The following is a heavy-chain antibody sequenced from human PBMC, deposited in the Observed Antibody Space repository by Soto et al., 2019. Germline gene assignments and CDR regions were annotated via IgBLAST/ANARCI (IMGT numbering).Heavy chain of an antibody. CDR1: GFTLSSYA. J-gene: IGHJ6*02. D-gene: IGHD2-15*01. Sequence: EVQMVESGGGLVQPGGSLRLSCAASGFTLSSYAVNWVRQAPGKGLEWVSYISGDSIYTYYGDSVKGRFTISRDNGGNSVYLQMNSLRDDDTAVYYCARIKLGDFFFINVDVYDMDVWGLGTPVIVSS. CDR2: ISGDSIYT. V-gene: IGHV3-48*02. CDR3: ARIKLGDFFFINVDVYDMDV.